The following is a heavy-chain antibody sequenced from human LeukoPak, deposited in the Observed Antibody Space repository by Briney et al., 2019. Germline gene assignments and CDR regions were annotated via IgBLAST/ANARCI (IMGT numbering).Heavy chain of an antibody. J-gene: IGHJ4*02. Sequence: PGGSLRLSCAASGFTFSSYAMHWVRQAPGKGLEYVSAISSNGGSTYYANSVKGRFTISRDNAKNSLYLQMNSLRAEDTAVYYCAKELLFSSDYGNDYWGQGTLVTVSS. CDR3: AKELLFSSDYGNDY. CDR2: ISSNGGST. D-gene: IGHD4-17*01. V-gene: IGHV3-64*01. CDR1: GFTFSSYA.